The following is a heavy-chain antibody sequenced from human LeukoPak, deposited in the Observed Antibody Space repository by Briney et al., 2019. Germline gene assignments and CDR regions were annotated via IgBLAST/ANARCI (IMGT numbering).Heavy chain of an antibody. CDR2: IYYSGST. CDR3: ARSPRKEELLWFGEKYYYYYMDV. V-gene: IGHV4-39*01. CDR1: GGSISSSSYY. J-gene: IGHJ6*03. D-gene: IGHD3-10*01. Sequence: SETLSLTCTVSGGSISSSSYYWGWIRQPPGKGLEWIGSIYYSGSTYYNPSLKSRVTISVDTSKNQFSLKLSSVTAADTAVYYCARSPRKEELLWFGEKYYYYYMDVWGNGTTVTISS.